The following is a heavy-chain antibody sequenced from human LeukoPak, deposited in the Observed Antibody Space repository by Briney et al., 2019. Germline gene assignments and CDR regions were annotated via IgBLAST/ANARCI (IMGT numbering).Heavy chain of an antibody. J-gene: IGHJ1*01. Sequence: GGSLRLSCAASGFTFSDYYMNWVPQAPGKGLEWVSSISSSSTIYYADSVKGRFTISRDNAKNSLYLQMNSLRAEDTAVYYCAKVGYCSSTSCYKDHEYFQHWGQGTLVTVSS. D-gene: IGHD2-2*02. V-gene: IGHV3-69-1*02. CDR2: ISSSSTI. CDR3: AKVGYCSSTSCYKDHEYFQH. CDR1: GFTFSDYY.